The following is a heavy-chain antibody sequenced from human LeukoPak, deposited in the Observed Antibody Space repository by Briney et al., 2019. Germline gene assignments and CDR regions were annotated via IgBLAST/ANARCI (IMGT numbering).Heavy chain of an antibody. CDR2: IKQDGGEA. CDR3: ARDALFGSGRTHLDF. J-gene: IGHJ4*02. Sequence: PGGSLRLSCVASASEFSFNRYWMSWVRQAPGKGLQWVANIKQDGGEAFYVDSVKGRFTISRDNARNLLSLQMNSLTIDDTGVYFCARDALFGSGRTHLDFWGQGTLVSVSP. V-gene: IGHV3-7*04. D-gene: IGHD3-10*01. CDR1: EFSFNRYW.